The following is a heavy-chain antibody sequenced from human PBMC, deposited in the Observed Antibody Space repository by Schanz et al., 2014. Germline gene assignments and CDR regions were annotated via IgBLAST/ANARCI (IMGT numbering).Heavy chain of an antibody. D-gene: IGHD6-6*01. Sequence: EVLLLESGGRVERPGGSLRLSCAASGFIFDDYGMSWVRQVPGKGLEWVSGINWNGGDTSYADSVKGRFIISRDNAKNSLYLEMNSLRAGDTDFYHCARGSSASLSRVWFDLWGQGTLVTGSS. CDR3: ARGSSASLSRVWFDL. CDR1: GFIFDDYG. CDR2: INWNGGDT. V-gene: IGHV3-20*01. J-gene: IGHJ5*02.